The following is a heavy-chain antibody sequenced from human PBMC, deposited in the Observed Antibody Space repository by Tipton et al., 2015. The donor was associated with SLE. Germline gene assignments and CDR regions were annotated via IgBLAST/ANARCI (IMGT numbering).Heavy chain of an antibody. CDR3: ARSESHFDL. Sequence: TLSLTCTVSGGSISSYYWSWIRQPPGKGLEWIGYVYYSGSTNYNPSLKSRVTISVDTSKNQFSLKLSSVTAADTAVYYCARSESHFDLWGRGTLVTVSS. CDR2: VYYSGST. CDR1: GGSISSYY. V-gene: IGHV4-59*01. J-gene: IGHJ2*01.